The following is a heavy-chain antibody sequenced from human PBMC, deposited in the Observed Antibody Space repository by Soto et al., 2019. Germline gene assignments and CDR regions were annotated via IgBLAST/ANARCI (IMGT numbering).Heavy chain of an antibody. CDR1: GFTFSSFA. V-gene: IGHV3-23*01. D-gene: IGHD5-18*01. CDR2: ISGSGDGT. J-gene: IGHJ4*02. Sequence: LRLSCAASGFTFSSFALSWVRQAPGKGLEWVSAISGSGDGTDYADSVKGRFTISRGNSKNTLYLQMNSLRAEDTAVYYCAGPGYSSQDYWGQGALVTVSS. CDR3: AGPGYSSQDY.